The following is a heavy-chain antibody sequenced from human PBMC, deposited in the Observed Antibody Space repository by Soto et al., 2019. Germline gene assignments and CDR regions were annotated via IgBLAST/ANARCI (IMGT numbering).Heavy chain of an antibody. CDR3: ARGEGSGWSYYYYYGMDV. J-gene: IGHJ6*02. Sequence: GGSLRLSCAASGFTFSSYSMNWVRQAPGKGLEWVSYISSSSSTIYYADSVKGRFTISRDNAKNSLYLQMNSLRDEDTAVYYCARGEGSGWSYYYYYGMDVWGQGTTVTVSS. CDR1: GFTFSSYS. CDR2: ISSSSSTI. V-gene: IGHV3-48*02. D-gene: IGHD6-19*01.